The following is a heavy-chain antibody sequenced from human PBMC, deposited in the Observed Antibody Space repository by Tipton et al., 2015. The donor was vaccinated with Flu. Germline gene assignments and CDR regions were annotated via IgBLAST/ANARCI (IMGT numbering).Heavy chain of an antibody. CDR1: GYTFTSYG. J-gene: IGHJ4*02. CDR2: ISAYNGNT. V-gene: IGHV1-18*01. D-gene: IGHD2-2*02. Sequence: QLVQSGAEVKKPGASVKVSCKASGYTFTSYGISWVRQAPGQGLEWMGWISAYNGNTNYAQKLQGRVTMTTDTSTSTAYMELRSLRSDDTAVYYCARENIVVVPAAISFDYWGQGALVTVSS. CDR3: ARENIVVVPAAISFDY.